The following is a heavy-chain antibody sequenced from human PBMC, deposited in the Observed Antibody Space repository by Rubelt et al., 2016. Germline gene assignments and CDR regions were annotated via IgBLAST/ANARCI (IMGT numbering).Heavy chain of an antibody. CDR3: ARDQNGDYDLLDD. D-gene: IGHD4-17*01. V-gene: IGHV1-2*04. CDR1: GYTFTSYA. Sequence: QVQLVQSGAEVKKPGASVKVSCKASGYTFTSYAMHWVRQAPGQGLEWMGWITPNSGVTNYAQKFQGWVTLTRDTSINTAYMELSRLTSNDTAVYYCARDQNGDYDLLDDWGQGTLVTVSS. J-gene: IGHJ4*02. CDR2: ITPNSGVT.